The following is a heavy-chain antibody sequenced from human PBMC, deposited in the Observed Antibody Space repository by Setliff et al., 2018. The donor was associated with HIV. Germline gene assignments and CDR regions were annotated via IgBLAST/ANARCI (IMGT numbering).Heavy chain of an antibody. CDR2: LHGLGSSRVSDTP. D-gene: IGHD2-2*01. CDR3: ARGLSSQTYWGTRPLGLDY. J-gene: IGHJ4*01. V-gene: IGHV4-4*08. Sequence: PSETLSLTCSVSSGSMTGHYWTWVRQPPGKGLEWIGYLHGLGSSRVSDTPNYSPSLKSRITISLDTSKWQFSLTMTSVTAADTAVYYCARGLSSQTYWGTRPLGLDYWGQGSLVTVSS. CDR1: SGSMTGHY.